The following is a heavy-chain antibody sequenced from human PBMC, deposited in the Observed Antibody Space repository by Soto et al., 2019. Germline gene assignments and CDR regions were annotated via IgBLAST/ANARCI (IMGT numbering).Heavy chain of an antibody. CDR3: ARDLFDYGDYGSFWYFDL. V-gene: IGHV4-4*07. Sequence: QVQLQESGPGLVKPSETLSLTCTVSGGSISSYYWSWIRQPAGKGLEWIGRIYTSGSTNYNPSLKIRVTMSVDTSKNQFSLKLSSVTAADTAVYYCARDLFDYGDYGSFWYFDLWGRGTLVTVSS. J-gene: IGHJ2*01. CDR1: GGSISSYY. D-gene: IGHD4-17*01. CDR2: IYTSGST.